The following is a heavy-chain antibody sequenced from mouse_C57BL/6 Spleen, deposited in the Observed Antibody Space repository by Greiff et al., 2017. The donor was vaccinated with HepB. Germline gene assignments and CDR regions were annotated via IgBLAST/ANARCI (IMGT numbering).Heavy chain of an antibody. CDR3: ARDGLGGTYFDY. V-gene: IGHV5-16*01. Sequence: EVKLMESEGGLVQPGSSMKLSCTASGFTFSDYYMAWVRQVPEKGLEWVANINYDGSSTYYLDSLKSRFIISRDNAKNILYLQMSSLKSEDTATYYCARDGLGGTYFDYWGQGTTLTVSS. D-gene: IGHD4-1*01. CDR1: GFTFSDYY. J-gene: IGHJ2*01. CDR2: INYDGSST.